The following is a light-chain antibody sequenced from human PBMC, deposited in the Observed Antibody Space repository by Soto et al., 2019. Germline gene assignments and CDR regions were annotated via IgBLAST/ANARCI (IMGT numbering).Light chain of an antibody. CDR2: GAS. V-gene: IGKV3-20*01. CDR3: QEYGTSRT. J-gene: IGKJ1*01. Sequence: EIVLTQSPGTLSLSPGERATLSCRASQSVSGSYLAWYQQKPGQAPRLLIYGASSRATGIPDRFSGSESGKDFTLTISRLEPEDLAVYYCQEYGTSRTFGQGTKVEIK. CDR1: QSVSGSY.